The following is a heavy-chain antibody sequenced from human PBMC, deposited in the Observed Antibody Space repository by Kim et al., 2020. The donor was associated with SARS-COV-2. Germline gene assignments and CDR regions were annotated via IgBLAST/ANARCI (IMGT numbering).Heavy chain of an antibody. V-gene: IGHV3-30*02. Sequence: GGSLRLSCAASGFTFSSYGMHWVRQAPGKGLEWVAFIWYDGSNKYYADSVKGRFTISRDNSKNTLYLQMNSLRAEDTAVYYCAKEVSSSWGYYYGMDVG. CDR3: AKEVSSSWGYYYGMDV. CDR1: GFTFSSYG. CDR2: IWYDGSNK. D-gene: IGHD6-13*01. J-gene: IGHJ6*01.